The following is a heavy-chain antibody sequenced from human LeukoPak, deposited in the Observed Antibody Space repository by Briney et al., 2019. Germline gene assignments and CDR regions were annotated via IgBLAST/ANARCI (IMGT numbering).Heavy chain of an antibody. V-gene: IGHV3-23*01. CDR3: AKDRLVRGVIIKRGFDY. Sequence: PGGSLRLSCAASGFPFSNYAMNWVRQAPGKGLEWVSAICGSSGSTYYADSVKGRFTISRDNSKNTLYLQMNSLRAEDTAVYYCAKDRLVRGVIIKRGFDYWGQGTLVTVSS. D-gene: IGHD3-10*01. CDR2: ICGSSGST. CDR1: GFPFSNYA. J-gene: IGHJ4*02.